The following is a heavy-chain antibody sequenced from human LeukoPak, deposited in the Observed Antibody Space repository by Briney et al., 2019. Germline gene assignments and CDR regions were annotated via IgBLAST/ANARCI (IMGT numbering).Heavy chain of an antibody. J-gene: IGHJ4*02. Sequence: PGGSLRLSCAASGFTFDDHAMRWGSQAPGKGLEWVSLIIGDGGSTYYEDSVKGRVTISRDKCKNSLYLKMNSLRAEDTALYYCAKDIYCSSTSCHAPFASRGQGTLVTVSS. V-gene: IGHV3-43*02. CDR3: AKDIYCSSTSCHAPFAS. CDR1: GFTFDDHA. D-gene: IGHD2-2*01. CDR2: IIGDGGST.